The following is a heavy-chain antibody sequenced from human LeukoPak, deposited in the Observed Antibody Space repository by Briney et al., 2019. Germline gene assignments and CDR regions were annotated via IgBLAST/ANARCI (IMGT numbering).Heavy chain of an antibody. Sequence: SETLSLTCTVSGGSISSSGYYWGWIRQPPGKGLEWIGSIYYSGSTYYNPSLKSRVTISVDTSKNQFSLKLSSVTAADTAVYYCARGGRDDYVWGSYRPSLDYWGQGTLVTVSS. CDR2: IYYSGST. J-gene: IGHJ4*02. V-gene: IGHV4-39*07. CDR3: ARGGRDDYVWGSYRPSLDY. CDR1: GGSISSSGYY. D-gene: IGHD3-16*02.